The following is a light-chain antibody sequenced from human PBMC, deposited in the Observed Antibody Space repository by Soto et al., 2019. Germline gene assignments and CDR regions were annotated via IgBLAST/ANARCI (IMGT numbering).Light chain of an antibody. CDR3: QQYGRSLWT. CDR2: GAS. CDR1: QSVSSSY. Sequence: EIVLTQSPGTLSLSPGERATLSCRASQSVSSSYLAWYQQKPGQAPRLLIYGASSRATGIPDRFSGSGSGTDFTLTISRLEPEHFAVYYCQQYGRSLWTFGQGTKVEIK. V-gene: IGKV3-20*01. J-gene: IGKJ1*01.